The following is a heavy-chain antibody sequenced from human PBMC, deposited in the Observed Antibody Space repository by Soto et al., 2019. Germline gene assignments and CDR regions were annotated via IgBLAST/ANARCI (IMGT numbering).Heavy chain of an antibody. D-gene: IGHD2-2*01. J-gene: IGHJ5*02. CDR2: IYHSGST. CDR3: ARVPDR. Sequence: SGTLSLTCSVSGGSINNNYYYWGWVRQPPGKGLEWIGYIYHSGSTYYNPSLKSRVTISVDRSKNQFSLKLSSVTAADTAVYYCARVPDRWGQGTLVT. CDR1: GGSINNNYYY. V-gene: IGHV4-30-2*01.